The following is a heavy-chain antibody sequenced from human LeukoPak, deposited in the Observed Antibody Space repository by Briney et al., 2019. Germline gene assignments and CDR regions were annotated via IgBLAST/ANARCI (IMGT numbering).Heavy chain of an antibody. J-gene: IGHJ4*02. CDR1: GGSISSYY. CDR2: IYYSGST. D-gene: IGHD3-22*01. CDR3: ARVIRGGYYVGRFDY. Sequence: PSETLSLTCTVSGGSISSYYWSWIRQPPGKGLEWIGYIYYSGSTNYNPSLKSRVTISVDTSKNQFSLKLSSVTAADTAVYYCARVIRGGYYVGRFDYWGQGTLVTVSS. V-gene: IGHV4-59*01.